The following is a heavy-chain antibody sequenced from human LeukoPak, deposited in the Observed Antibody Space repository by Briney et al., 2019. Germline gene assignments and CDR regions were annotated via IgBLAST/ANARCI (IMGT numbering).Heavy chain of an antibody. J-gene: IGHJ3*02. CDR2: IYYSGST. CDR1: GGSISSYY. Sequence: PSETLSLTCTVSGGSISSYYWSWIRQPPGKGLEWIGNIYYSGSTDYNPSLKSRVTISPDKSKNQFSLTLTSVTAADTAVYFCARAPLSGTYYTDAFDIWGQGTMVTVSS. V-gene: IGHV4-59*12. D-gene: IGHD1-26*01. CDR3: ARAPLSGTYYTDAFDI.